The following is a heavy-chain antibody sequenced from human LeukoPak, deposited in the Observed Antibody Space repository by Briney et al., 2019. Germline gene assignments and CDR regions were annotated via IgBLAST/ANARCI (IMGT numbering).Heavy chain of an antibody. D-gene: IGHD5-24*01. CDR3: AREMPTTETFDY. CDR2: ISYDGSNK. Sequence: PGGPLRLSCAASGFTFSSYTMHWVRQAPGKGLEWVAVISYDGSNKYYADSVKGRFTISRDNSKNTLYLQMSSLRAEDTAVYYCAREMPTTETFDYWGQGTLVTVSS. V-gene: IGHV3-30*04. J-gene: IGHJ4*02. CDR1: GFTFSSYT.